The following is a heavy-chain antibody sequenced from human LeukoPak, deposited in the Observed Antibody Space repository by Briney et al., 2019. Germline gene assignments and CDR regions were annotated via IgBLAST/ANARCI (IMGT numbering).Heavy chain of an antibody. CDR1: GFTFSSYG. Sequence: PGRSLRLSCAASGFTFSSYGMHWVRQAPGKGLEWGAVISYDGSNKYYADSVKGRFTISRDNSKNTLYLQMNSLRAEDTAVYYCAKEFDYWGQGTLVTVSS. V-gene: IGHV3-30*18. J-gene: IGHJ4*02. CDR2: ISYDGSNK. CDR3: AKEFDY.